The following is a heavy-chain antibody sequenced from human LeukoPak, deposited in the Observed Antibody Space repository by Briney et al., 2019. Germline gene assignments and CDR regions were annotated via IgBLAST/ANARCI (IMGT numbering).Heavy chain of an antibody. D-gene: IGHD6-25*01. CDR2: IHTGNGDT. CDR1: GGTFSSYA. Sequence: ASVKVSCKASGGTFSSYAISWVRQAPGQAPEWVGWIHTGNGDTKYSQAFQGRVTTARDTPATTAYMELSSLRSEDTAMYYCARDAAGLLDYWGQGTLVTVSS. J-gene: IGHJ4*02. V-gene: IGHV1-3*04. CDR3: ARDAAGLLDY.